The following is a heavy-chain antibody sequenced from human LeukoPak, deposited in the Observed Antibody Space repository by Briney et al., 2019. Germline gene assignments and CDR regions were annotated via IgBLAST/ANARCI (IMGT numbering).Heavy chain of an antibody. Sequence: SVKVSCKASGGTFSSYAISWVRQAPGQGLERMGGIIPIFGTANYAQKFQGRVTITADKSTSTAYMELSSLRSEDTAVYYCARGYNDYGDYVYGDWGQGTLVTVSS. CDR1: GGTFSSYA. CDR3: ARGYNDYGDYVYGD. J-gene: IGHJ4*02. D-gene: IGHD4-17*01. CDR2: IIPIFGTA. V-gene: IGHV1-69*06.